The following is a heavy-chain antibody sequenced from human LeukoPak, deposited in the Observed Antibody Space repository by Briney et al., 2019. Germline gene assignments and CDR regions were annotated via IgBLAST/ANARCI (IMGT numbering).Heavy chain of an antibody. J-gene: IGHJ4*02. CDR2: IGLDGAQK. CDR3: ARWRGLQSDFYF. D-gene: IGHD5-24*01. Sequence: GRPLRRSGEASRFTFSSHSMGWVRLASGKGLECVATIGLDGAQKDFVDSVKGRFTLSRDNAKNSLLLEMNRLRVEDTAVYYCARWRGLQSDFYFWGQGTLVTVSS. V-gene: IGHV3-7*01. CDR1: RFTFSSHS.